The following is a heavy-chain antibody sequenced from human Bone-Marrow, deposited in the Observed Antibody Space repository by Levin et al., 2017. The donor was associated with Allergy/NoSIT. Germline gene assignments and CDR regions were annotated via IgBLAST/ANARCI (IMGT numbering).Heavy chain of an antibody. CDR3: GHRRGGHNWNRGDFDY. V-gene: IGHV2-5*02. Sequence: ESGPTLVKPTQTLTLTCTFSGFSLSTSGVGVGWIRQPPGKALEWLAFCSWDDDNSYSPSLKSRLTVTKDTSKNQVVLTMTNMDPVDTATYYWGHRRGGHNWNRGDFDYWGQGILVTVSS. CDR2: CSWDDDN. J-gene: IGHJ4*02. CDR1: GFSLSTSGVG. D-gene: IGHD1-20*01.